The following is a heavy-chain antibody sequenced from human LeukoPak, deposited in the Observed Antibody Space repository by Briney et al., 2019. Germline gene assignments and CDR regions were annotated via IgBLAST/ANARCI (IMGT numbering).Heavy chain of an antibody. Sequence: SGTLSLTCAVSGGSISSSNWWSWIRQPPGKGLEWIGEINHSGSTNYNPSLKSRVTISVDTSKNQFSLKLSSVTAADTAVYYCARSQGSMVRGVPLDYWGQGTLVTVSS. CDR2: INHSGST. D-gene: IGHD3-10*01. CDR3: ARSQGSMVRGVPLDY. CDR1: GGSISSSNW. V-gene: IGHV4-4*02. J-gene: IGHJ4*02.